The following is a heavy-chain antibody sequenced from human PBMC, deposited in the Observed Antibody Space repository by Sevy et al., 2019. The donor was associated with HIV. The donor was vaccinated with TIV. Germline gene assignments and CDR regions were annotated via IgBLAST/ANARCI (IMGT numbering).Heavy chain of an antibody. Sequence: ASVKVSCKVSGYTLNEFSMHGVRQAPGKGLEWMTTFDPEDGDPEDGKTIYAQKFLGRVTVTEDTSTDKAYMELSSLRSEETAGYYCATTKDYYDSSGYPFDYWGQGTLVTVS. D-gene: IGHD3-22*01. J-gene: IGHJ4*02. CDR3: ATTKDYYDSSGYPFDY. CDR2: FDPEDGDPEDGKT. CDR1: GYTLNEFS. V-gene: IGHV1-24*01.